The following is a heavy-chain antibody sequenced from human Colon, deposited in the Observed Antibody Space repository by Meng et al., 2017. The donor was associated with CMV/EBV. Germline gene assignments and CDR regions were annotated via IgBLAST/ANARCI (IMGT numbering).Heavy chain of an antibody. CDR1: GFTFSSSA. Sequence: GESLKISCAASGFTFSSSAMNWVRQAPGKGLEWVSTISAGVGDTYYADSVKGRFTISRDNAKSVVYLEMNSLTAEDTALYYCARETVTTSAYDFWGRGTLVTVSS. CDR2: ISAGVGDT. V-gene: IGHV3-23*01. J-gene: IGHJ4*02. D-gene: IGHD6-25*01. CDR3: ARETVTTSAYDF.